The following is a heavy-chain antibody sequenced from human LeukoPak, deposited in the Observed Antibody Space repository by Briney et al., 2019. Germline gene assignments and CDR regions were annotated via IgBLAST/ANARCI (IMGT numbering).Heavy chain of an antibody. D-gene: IGHD1-1*01. CDR2: ISSSSSYI. CDR1: GFTFSSYS. J-gene: IGHJ4*02. CDR3: ARDKAGNGFDY. V-gene: IGHV3-21*01. Sequence: GGSLRLSCAASGFTFSSYSMNWVRQAPGKGLEWVSSISSSSSYIYYADSVKGRFTIPRDNAKNSLYLQMNSLRAEDTAVYYCARDKAGNGFDYWGQGTLVTVSS.